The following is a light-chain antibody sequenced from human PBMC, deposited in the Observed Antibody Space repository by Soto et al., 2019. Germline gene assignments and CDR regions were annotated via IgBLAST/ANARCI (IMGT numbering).Light chain of an antibody. V-gene: IGKV1-27*01. CDR3: QKYNSAPLFT. CDR1: QGISNY. J-gene: IGKJ3*01. CDR2: AAS. Sequence: DIRMTQSPSSLSASVGDRVTITCRASQGISNYLAWYQQKPGKVPKLLIYAASTLQSGVPSRFSASGSGTDFTLTISSLQPEDVATYYCQKYNSAPLFTFGPGTKVDIK.